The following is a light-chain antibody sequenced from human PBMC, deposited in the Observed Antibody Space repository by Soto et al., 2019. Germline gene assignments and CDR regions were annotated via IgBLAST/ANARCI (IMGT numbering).Light chain of an antibody. CDR1: SSDVGGYNY. J-gene: IGLJ3*02. Sequence: QSALTQPASVSGSPGQSITISCTGTSSDVGGYNYVSWYQQHPGKAPKLMIYEVINRPSGVSNRFSGSKSGNTASLTISGLQAEDEADYYCSSYTSSSNFGWVFGGGTQLTVL. CDR3: SSYTSSSNFGWV. V-gene: IGLV2-14*01. CDR2: EVI.